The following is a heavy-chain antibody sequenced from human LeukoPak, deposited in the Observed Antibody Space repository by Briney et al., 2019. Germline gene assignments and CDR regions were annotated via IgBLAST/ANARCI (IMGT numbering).Heavy chain of an antibody. V-gene: IGHV1-46*01. Sequence: GASVKVSCKASGYTFTTYYVHWGRQGPGQGLEWMGTINPSGGSTSYAQKFQGRVTMTRDTSASTLYMELSSLRSEDTAVYYCARASIVGATTSDYWGQGTLVTVSS. CDR1: GYTFTTYY. J-gene: IGHJ4*02. D-gene: IGHD1-26*01. CDR2: INPSGGST. CDR3: ARASIVGATTSDY.